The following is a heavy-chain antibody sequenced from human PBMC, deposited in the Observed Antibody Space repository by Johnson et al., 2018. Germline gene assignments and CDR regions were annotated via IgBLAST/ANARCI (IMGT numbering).Heavy chain of an antibody. CDR1: GGTFSSYT. V-gene: IGHV1-69*08. J-gene: IGHJ6*02. CDR2: IIPILGIA. Sequence: QVQLVESGAEVKKPGSSVKVSCKASGGTFSSYTISWVRQAPGQGLEWMGRIIPILGIANYVQKFQGRVTITADKSTSTAYMELSSLRSEDTAVYYCAGDRITMIRGAYYYYGMDVWGQGTTVTVSS. CDR3: AGDRITMIRGAYYYYGMDV. D-gene: IGHD3-10*01.